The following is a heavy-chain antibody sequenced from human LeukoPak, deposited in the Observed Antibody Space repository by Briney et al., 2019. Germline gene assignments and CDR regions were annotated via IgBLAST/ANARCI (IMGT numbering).Heavy chain of an antibody. J-gene: IGHJ3*02. V-gene: IGHV3-23*01. CDR1: GFTFSSYG. CDR2: IRGSGGST. CDR3: AKLITVTTRGGAFDI. Sequence: GGTLRLSCAASGFTFSSYGMSWVRQAPGKGLEWVSAIRGSGGSTYYADSVKGRFTISRDNSKNTLYLQMNSLRAEDTAVYYCAKLITVTTRGGAFDIWGQGTMVTVSS. D-gene: IGHD4-17*01.